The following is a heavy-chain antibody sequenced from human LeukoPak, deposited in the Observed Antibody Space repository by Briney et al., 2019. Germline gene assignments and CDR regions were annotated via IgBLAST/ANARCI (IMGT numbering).Heavy chain of an antibody. D-gene: IGHD3-22*01. CDR2: INPNSGGT. CDR3: ARAYDSPLGDNWFDP. J-gene: IGHJ5*02. V-gene: IGHV1-2*02. CDR1: GYTFTGYY. Sequence: ASVKVSCKASGYTFTGYYMHWVRQAPGQGLGWMGWINPNSGGTNYAQKFQGRVTMTRDTSISTAYMELSRLRSDDTAVYYCARAYDSPLGDNWFDPWGQGTLVTVSS.